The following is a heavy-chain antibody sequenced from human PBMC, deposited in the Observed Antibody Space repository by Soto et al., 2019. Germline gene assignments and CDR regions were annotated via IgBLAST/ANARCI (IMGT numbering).Heavy chain of an antibody. J-gene: IGHJ4*02. V-gene: IGHV3-33*01. CDR2: IWYDGITK. CDR1: GITFSNYG. CDR3: ATVDNYYGSVF. D-gene: IGHD3-10*01. Sequence: QERLVESGGGVVQPGTSLRLSCAASGITFSNYGFHWVRQAPGKGLEWVAVIWYDGITKFYSDSVKGRFTISRDNSNSTLYLQMNSLGAEDTALYYCATVDNYYGSVFWGQGTLVTVSS.